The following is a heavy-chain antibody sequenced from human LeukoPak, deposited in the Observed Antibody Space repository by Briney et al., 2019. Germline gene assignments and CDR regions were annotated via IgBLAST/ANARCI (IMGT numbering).Heavy chain of an antibody. CDR3: ARAKHSSGRRAFDI. CDR1: GGSISSYY. J-gene: IGHJ3*02. D-gene: IGHD6-19*01. CDR2: IYYSGST. Sequence: SETLSLTCTVSGGSISSYYWSWIRQPPGKGLEWIGYIYYSGSTNYNPSLKSRVIISVDTSKNQFSLKLSSVTAADTAVYYCARAKHSSGRRAFDIWGQGTMVTVSS. V-gene: IGHV4-59*01.